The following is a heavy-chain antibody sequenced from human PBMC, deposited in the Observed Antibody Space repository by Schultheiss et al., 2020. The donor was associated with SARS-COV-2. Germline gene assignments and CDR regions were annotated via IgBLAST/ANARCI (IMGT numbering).Heavy chain of an antibody. J-gene: IGHJ6*02. CDR2: ISYDGSNK. CDR3: ARDYYGMDV. V-gene: IGHV3-30*03. CDR1: GFTFSSYG. Sequence: GESLKISCAASGFTFSSYGMHWVRQAPGKGLEWVAVISYDGSNKYYADSVKGRFTISRDNSKNTVYLQMNTLRVEDTAVYYCARDYYGMDVWGQGTTVTVSS.